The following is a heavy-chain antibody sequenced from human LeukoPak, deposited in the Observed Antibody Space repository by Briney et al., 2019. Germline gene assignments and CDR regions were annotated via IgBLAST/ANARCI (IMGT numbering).Heavy chain of an antibody. CDR1: GGSINSYY. CDR3: TRRCKDAYTLYCFDY. CDR2: MYYSGGT. V-gene: IGHV4-59*01. J-gene: IGHJ4*02. Sequence: SETLSLTCTVSGGSINSYYWSWIRQPPGKGLEWIGHMYYSGGTNYNSSLKSRVTISVDTSKNQFSLKLSSVTAADTAVYYCTRRCKDAYTLYCFDYWGQGTLVTVSS. D-gene: IGHD5-24*01.